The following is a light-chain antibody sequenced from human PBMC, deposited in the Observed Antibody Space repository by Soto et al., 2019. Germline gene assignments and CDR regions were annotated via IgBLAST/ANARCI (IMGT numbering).Light chain of an antibody. J-gene: IGKJ2*01. CDR2: WAS. CDR3: QQFYSSPHT. Sequence: DIVMTQSPDFLAVSLGERATINCKSSQSVLSNSNNKNYLAWYQQKAGQPPKLLIYWASTRESGVPDRLSGSGSGTDFTLTISSLQAEDVAVYYCQQFYSSPHTFGQGTKVEIK. V-gene: IGKV4-1*01. CDR1: QSVLSNSNNKNY.